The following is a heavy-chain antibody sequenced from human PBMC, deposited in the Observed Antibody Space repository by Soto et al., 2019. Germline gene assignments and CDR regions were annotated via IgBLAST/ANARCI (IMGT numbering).Heavy chain of an antibody. D-gene: IGHD1-26*01. CDR2: IYYSGST. CDR1: GGSSSSGGYY. CDR3: ARDPGGSHNWFDP. Sequence: QVQLQESGPGLEKPSQTLSLTWTVSGGSSSSGGYYWSWIGQHPGKGLEWIGYIYYSGSTYYNPSLKSRVTISVDTSKNQFSLKLSSVTAADTAVYYCARDPGGSHNWFDPWGQGTLVTVSS. J-gene: IGHJ5*02. V-gene: IGHV4-31*02.